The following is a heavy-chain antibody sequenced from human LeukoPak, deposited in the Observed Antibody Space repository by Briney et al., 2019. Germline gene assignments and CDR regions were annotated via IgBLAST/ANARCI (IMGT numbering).Heavy chain of an antibody. V-gene: IGHV3-30*02. CDR1: GFTFSSYG. Sequence: GGSLRLSCAASGFTFSSYGMHWVRQAPGKGLEWVAFIRYDGSNKYYADSVKGRFTISRDNSKNTLYLQMNGLRAEDTAVYYCASVLIPAAGKYFDYWGQGTLVTVSS. D-gene: IGHD6-13*01. J-gene: IGHJ4*02. CDR3: ASVLIPAAGKYFDY. CDR2: IRYDGSNK.